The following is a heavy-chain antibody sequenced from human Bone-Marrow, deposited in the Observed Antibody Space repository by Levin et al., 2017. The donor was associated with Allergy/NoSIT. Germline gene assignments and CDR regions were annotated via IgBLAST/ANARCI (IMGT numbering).Heavy chain of an antibody. Sequence: HTGGSLRLSCAASGFTFSNFWMHWVRQAPGKGLVWVSRIDSDGSTTTYADPVKGRFTISRDNAKNTLYLQMSSLRAEDTAVYFCVQGSFGSGINPNWFAPWGQGTLVTVSS. D-gene: IGHD3-10*01. J-gene: IGHJ5*02. CDR1: GFTFSNFW. CDR2: IDSDGSTT. V-gene: IGHV3-74*01. CDR3: VQGSFGSGINPNWFAP.